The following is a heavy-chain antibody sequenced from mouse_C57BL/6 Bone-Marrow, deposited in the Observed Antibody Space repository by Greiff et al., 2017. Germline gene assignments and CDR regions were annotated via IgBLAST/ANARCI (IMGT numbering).Heavy chain of an antibody. V-gene: IGHV1-82*01. D-gene: IGHD2-4*01. CDR2: IYPGDGDT. Sequence: VKLMESGPELVKPGASVKISCKASGYAFSSSWMNWVKQRPGKGLEWIGRIYPGDGDTNYNGKFKGKATLTADKSSSTAYMQLSSLTSEDSAVYFCAYYDYVDGDAMDYWGQGTSVTVSS. CDR1: GYAFSSSW. CDR3: AYYDYVDGDAMDY. J-gene: IGHJ4*01.